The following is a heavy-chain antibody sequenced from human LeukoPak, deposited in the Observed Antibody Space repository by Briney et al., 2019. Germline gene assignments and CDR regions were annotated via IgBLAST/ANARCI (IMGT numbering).Heavy chain of an antibody. CDR1: GYTFTSYY. CDR2: INPSGGST. J-gene: IGHJ5*02. D-gene: IGHD4-17*01. CDR3: ARESVTTIFDYGDSRPYNWFDP. V-gene: IGHV1-46*01. Sequence: GASVKVSCKASGYTFTSYYMHWVRQAPGQGLEWMGIINPSGGSTSYAQKLQGRVTMTRDTSTSTVYMELSSLRSEDTAVYYCARESVTTIFDYGDSRPYNWFDPWGQGTLVTVSS.